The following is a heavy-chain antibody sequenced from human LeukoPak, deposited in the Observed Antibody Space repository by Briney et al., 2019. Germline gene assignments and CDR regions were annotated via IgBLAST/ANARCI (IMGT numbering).Heavy chain of an antibody. Sequence: SGPTLVKPTQTLTLTCTFSGFSLSTSGVGVGWIRQPPGKALEWLAVNYWNDDKRYSPSLKSRLTIIKDTSKNQVVLTMTNVDPVDEATYYCVHVDRTISWPRFEYWGQGTLVTVSS. CDR2: NYWNDDK. J-gene: IGHJ4*02. V-gene: IGHV2-5*01. CDR1: GFSLSTSGVG. CDR3: VHVDRTISWPRFEY. D-gene: IGHD6-13*01.